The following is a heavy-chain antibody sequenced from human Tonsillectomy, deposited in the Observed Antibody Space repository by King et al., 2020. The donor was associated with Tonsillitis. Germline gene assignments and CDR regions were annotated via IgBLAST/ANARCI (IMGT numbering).Heavy chain of an antibody. CDR1: GFTFSDYD. V-gene: IGHV3-11*06. CDR3: VTPPLYNSSPISGYFDS. D-gene: IGHD6-13*01. Sequence: VQLVESGGGLVKPGGSLRLSCAASGFTFSDYDMSWIRQAPGKGLEWISYIGSSGSNTNYANSVQGRFTISRDNGKNSLFLQMNSLRPDDTAVYYCVTPPLYNSSPISGYFDSWGQGTLVTVSS. CDR2: IGSSGSNT. J-gene: IGHJ4*02.